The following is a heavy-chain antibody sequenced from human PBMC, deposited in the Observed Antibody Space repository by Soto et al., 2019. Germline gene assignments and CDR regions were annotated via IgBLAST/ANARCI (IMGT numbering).Heavy chain of an antibody. CDR2: INHSGST. Sequence: PSDTLSLTCAVYGGSFSGSYWSWIRQPPGKGLEWIGEINHSGSTNYNPSLKSRVTISVDTSKNQFSLKLSSVTAADTAVYYCARGAGLRFLEWLSLYFDYWGQGTLVTVSS. J-gene: IGHJ4*02. V-gene: IGHV4-34*01. CDR3: ARGAGLRFLEWLSLYFDY. D-gene: IGHD3-3*01. CDR1: GGSFSGSY.